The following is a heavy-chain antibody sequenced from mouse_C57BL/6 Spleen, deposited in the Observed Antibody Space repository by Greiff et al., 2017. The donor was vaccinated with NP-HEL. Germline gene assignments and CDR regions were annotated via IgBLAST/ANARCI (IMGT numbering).Heavy chain of an antibody. CDR3: ASLGPSMDY. CDR1: GYTFTSYD. D-gene: IGHD4-1*01. Sequence: VQLQQSGPELVKPGASVKLSCKASGYTFTSYDINWVKQRPGQGLEWIGWIYPRDGSTKYNEKFKDKATLTVDKSSSTAYMQLSSLTSEDSAVYYCASLGPSMDYWGQGTSVTISS. V-gene: IGHV1-85*01. CDR2: IYPRDGST. J-gene: IGHJ4*01.